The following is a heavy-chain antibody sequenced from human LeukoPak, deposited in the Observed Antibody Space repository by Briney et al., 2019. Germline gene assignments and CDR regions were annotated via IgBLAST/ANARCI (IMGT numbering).Heavy chain of an antibody. J-gene: IGHJ4*02. CDR3: ARDRQQLVRGDHFDY. CDR2: IYYSKST. D-gene: IGHD6-13*01. Sequence: PSETLSLTCTGSSFSISSYYWSWIRHPPGNGLEWIRYIYYSKSTNYNPSLKSRVTISVDTSKNQFSLKLSSVTAADTAVYYCARDRQQLVRGDHFDYWGQGTLVTVSS. CDR1: SFSISSYY. V-gene: IGHV4-59*12.